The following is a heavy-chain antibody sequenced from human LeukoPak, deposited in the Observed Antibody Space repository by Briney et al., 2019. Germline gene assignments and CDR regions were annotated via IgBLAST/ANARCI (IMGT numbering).Heavy chain of an antibody. J-gene: IGHJ6*02. CDR1: GYTFTSYG. V-gene: IGHV1-18*01. CDR2: ISAYNGNT. D-gene: IGHD2-21*02. Sequence: GAPVKVSCKASGYTFTSYGISWVRQAPGQGLEWMGWISAYNGNTNYAQKLQGRVTMTTDTSTSTAYMELRSLRSDDTAVYYCARDRIVVVTASIYYYYGMDVWGQGTTVTVSS. CDR3: ARDRIVVVTASIYYYYGMDV.